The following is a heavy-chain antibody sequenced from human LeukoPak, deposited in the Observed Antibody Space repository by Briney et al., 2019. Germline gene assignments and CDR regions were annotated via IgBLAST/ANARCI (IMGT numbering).Heavy chain of an antibody. Sequence: GGSLRLSCAASGFTFSSYRMNWVRQAPGKGLEWVSSISSSSSYIYYADSVKGRFTISRDNAKNSLYLQMNSLRAEDTAVYYCASEYCSSTSCYGGWGQGALVTVSS. D-gene: IGHD2-2*01. J-gene: IGHJ4*02. V-gene: IGHV3-21*01. CDR2: ISSSSSYI. CDR3: ASEYCSSTSCYGG. CDR1: GFTFSSYR.